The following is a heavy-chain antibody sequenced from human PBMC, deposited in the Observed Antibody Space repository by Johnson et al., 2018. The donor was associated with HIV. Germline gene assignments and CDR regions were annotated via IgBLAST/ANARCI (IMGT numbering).Heavy chain of an antibody. D-gene: IGHD3-16*01. CDR2: ISSSGGTT. V-gene: IGHV3-11*04. CDR3: AKPPSMGADAFDI. Sequence: QVQLVESGGALVKPGGSLRLSCAASGFKFDDNYMAWIRQSPGKGLEWVSYISSSGGTTHNADSVKGRFTISRDNSKNTLYLQMNSLRAEDTGVYYCAKPPSMGADAFDIWGQGTMVTVSS. J-gene: IGHJ3*02. CDR1: GFKFDDNY.